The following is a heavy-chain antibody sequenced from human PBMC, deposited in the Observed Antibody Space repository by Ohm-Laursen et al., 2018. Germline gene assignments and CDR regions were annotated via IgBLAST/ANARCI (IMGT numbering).Heavy chain of an antibody. CDR3: ARGMGNFYYFDN. CDR1: NFPFRGYG. J-gene: IGHJ4*02. Sequence: SLRLSCSASNFPFRGYGMHWVRQAPGKGLEWVALIWYDGSRQYYADSVKGRFTISRDNTRNTLSLQMNSLRAEDTGVYYCARGMGNFYYFDNWGQGTQVFVSS. D-gene: IGHD7-27*01. V-gene: IGHV3-33*01. CDR2: IWYDGSRQ.